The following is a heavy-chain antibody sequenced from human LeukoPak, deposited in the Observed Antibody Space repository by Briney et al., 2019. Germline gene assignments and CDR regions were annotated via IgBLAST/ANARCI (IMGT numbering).Heavy chain of an antibody. D-gene: IGHD2-15*01. Sequence: SETLSLTCTVSGGSICSGGYYWSWVRQPPGKGLEWIGYIYHSGSTYYNPSLKSRVTISVDRSKNQFSLKLSSVTAADTAVYYCARDPRVGDAFDIWGQGTMVTVSS. V-gene: IGHV4-30-2*01. J-gene: IGHJ3*02. CDR3: ARDPRVGDAFDI. CDR1: GGSICSGGYY. CDR2: IYHSGST.